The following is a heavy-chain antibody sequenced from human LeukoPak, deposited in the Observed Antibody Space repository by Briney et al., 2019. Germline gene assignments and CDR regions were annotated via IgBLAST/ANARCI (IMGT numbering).Heavy chain of an antibody. CDR2: IYYSGST. Sequence: SETLSLTCTVSGGSISSYYWSWIRQPPGKGLEWIGYIYYSGSTNYNPSLKSRVTISVGTSKNQFSLKLSSVTAADTAVYYCARDGGYYDFWSGSAYYYGMDVWGQGTTVTVSS. CDR1: GGSISSYY. V-gene: IGHV4-59*01. CDR3: ARDGGYYDFWSGSAYYYGMDV. J-gene: IGHJ6*02. D-gene: IGHD3-3*01.